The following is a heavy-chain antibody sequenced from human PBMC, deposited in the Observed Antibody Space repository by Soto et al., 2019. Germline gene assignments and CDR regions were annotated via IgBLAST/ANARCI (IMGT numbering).Heavy chain of an antibody. Sequence: ASVKVSCKASGGTFTGHDIGHDINWVRQATGQGLEWMGWMSPNSGSTGYAQKFQGRVTMTRDTSMSTAYMELSSLRSGDTAVYYCARQYGYSSGFFDYWGQGTPVTVSS. V-gene: IGHV1-8*01. D-gene: IGHD6-19*01. J-gene: IGHJ4*02. CDR2: MSPNSGST. CDR1: GGTFTGHDIGHD. CDR3: ARQYGYSSGFFDY.